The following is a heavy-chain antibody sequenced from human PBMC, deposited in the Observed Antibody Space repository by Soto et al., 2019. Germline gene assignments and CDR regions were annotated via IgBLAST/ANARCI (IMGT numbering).Heavy chain of an antibody. D-gene: IGHD3-22*01. CDR1: GYTFTCYG. CDR2: ISAYNGNT. Sequence: ASVKVSCKASGYTFTCYGISWVRQAPGQGLEWMGWISAYNGNTNYAQKLQGRVTMTTDTSTSTAYMELRSLRSDDTAVYYCARDLVVGREMIVVVITSRFDPWGQGTLVTVSS. V-gene: IGHV1-18*01. J-gene: IGHJ5*02. CDR3: ARDLVVGREMIVVVITSRFDP.